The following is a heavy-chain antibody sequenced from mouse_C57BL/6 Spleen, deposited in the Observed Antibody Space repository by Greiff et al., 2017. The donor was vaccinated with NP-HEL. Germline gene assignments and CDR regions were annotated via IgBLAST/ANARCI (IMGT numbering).Heavy chain of an antibody. CDR1: GYTFTSYW. J-gene: IGHJ1*03. V-gene: IGHV1-59*01. CDR2: IDPSDSYT. D-gene: IGHD1-1*01. Sequence: QVQLQQPGAELVRPGTSVKLSCKASGYTFTSYWMHWVQQRPGQGLEWIGVIDPSDSYTNYNQKFKGKATLTVDTSSSTAYMQLSSLTSEDSAVYYCARFITTVPWYFDVWGTGTTVTVSS. CDR3: ARFITTVPWYFDV.